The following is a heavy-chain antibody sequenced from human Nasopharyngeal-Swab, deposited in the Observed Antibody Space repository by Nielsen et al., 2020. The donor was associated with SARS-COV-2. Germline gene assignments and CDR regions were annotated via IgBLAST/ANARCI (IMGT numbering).Heavy chain of an antibody. Sequence: GSLRLSCAVYGGSFSGYYWSWIRQPPGKGLEWIGEITHSGSTNYNPSLKSRVTISVDTSKNQFSLKLSSVTAADTAVYYCARVYGDYVDYYYYGMDVWGQGTTVTVSS. D-gene: IGHD4-17*01. CDR3: ARVYGDYVDYYYYGMDV. J-gene: IGHJ6*02. CDR1: GGSFSGYY. CDR2: ITHSGST. V-gene: IGHV4-34*01.